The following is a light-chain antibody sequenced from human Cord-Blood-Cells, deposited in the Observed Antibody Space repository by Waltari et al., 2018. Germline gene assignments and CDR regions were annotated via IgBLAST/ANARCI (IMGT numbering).Light chain of an antibody. Sequence: QSALTQPASVSGSPGQSITISCTGTSSDVGGYNYVSWYQQHPGKAPKLMIYDVGNRPSGVSNRFSGSKSGNTASLTISGLQAEDEAEYYCSSYTSSSTWVFGGGTKLTVL. CDR1: SSDVGGYNY. CDR3: SSYTSSSTWV. CDR2: DVG. V-gene: IGLV2-14*03. J-gene: IGLJ3*02.